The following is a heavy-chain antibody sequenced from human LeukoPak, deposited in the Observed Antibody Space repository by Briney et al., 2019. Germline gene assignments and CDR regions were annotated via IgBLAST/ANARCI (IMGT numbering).Heavy chain of an antibody. J-gene: IGHJ6*02. Sequence: NSGGSLRLSCAASGFTFSTYAMTWVRQAPGKGLEWVSSISSSSSYIYYADSVKGRFTISRDNAKNSLYLQMNSLRAEDTAVYYCARDQAPSSSWSYYYYYGMDVWGQGTTVTVSS. CDR2: ISSSSSYI. V-gene: IGHV3-21*01. D-gene: IGHD6-13*01. CDR3: ARDQAPSSSWSYYYYYGMDV. CDR1: GFTFSTYA.